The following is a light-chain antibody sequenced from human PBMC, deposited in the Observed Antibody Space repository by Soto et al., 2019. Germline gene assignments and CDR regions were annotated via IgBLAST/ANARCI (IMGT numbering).Light chain of an antibody. V-gene: IGKV3-11*01. CDR2: DAS. Sequence: ELAVTLSPATLSLSPGGRATLSCRASQIVSSYFVWSQQTPGQPSRLLIYDASNMATGIPARFSCSGSRTDFTLTISSLDREDFAGCCCQQRSAWPRCPLAPGTKVDIK. CDR3: QQRSAWPRCP. J-gene: IGKJ3*01. CDR1: QIVSSY.